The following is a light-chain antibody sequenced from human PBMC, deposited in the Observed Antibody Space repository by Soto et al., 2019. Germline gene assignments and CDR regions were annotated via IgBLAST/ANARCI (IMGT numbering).Light chain of an antibody. CDR2: GVS. CDR1: QSVRSSY. V-gene: IGKV3-20*01. CDR3: QQYGTSPRT. Sequence: EIVLTQSPGTLSLSPGERATLSCRASQSVRSSYLAWYQQKLGQAPRLLIYGVSNRATGIPDRFSGSGSGTEFTLTISRLESEDVAVYYCQQYGTSPRTFGQGTKVEIK. J-gene: IGKJ1*01.